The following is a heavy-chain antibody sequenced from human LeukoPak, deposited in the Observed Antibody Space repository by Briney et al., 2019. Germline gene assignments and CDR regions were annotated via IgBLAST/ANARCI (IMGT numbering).Heavy chain of an antibody. CDR2: ISSSSAYI. D-gene: IGHD5-24*01. Sequence: GGSLRLSCAASGFTFSSYSMNWVRQAPGKGLEWVSFISSSSAYISYADSVKGRFTISRDNAKNSLYLQMNNLRAEDTSVYYCAKKMDDAFDIWGQGTMVTVSS. J-gene: IGHJ3*02. V-gene: IGHV3-21*01. CDR1: GFTFSSYS. CDR3: AKKMDDAFDI.